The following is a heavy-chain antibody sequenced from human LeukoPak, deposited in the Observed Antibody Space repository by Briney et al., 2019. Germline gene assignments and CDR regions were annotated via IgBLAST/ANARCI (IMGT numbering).Heavy chain of an antibody. J-gene: IGHJ3*02. D-gene: IGHD3-22*01. CDR2: ISSSSSYI. CDR3: ARVVPQSSGYYHYAFDI. CDR1: GFTFSSYS. Sequence: GGSLRLSCAASGFTFSSYSMNWVRQAPGKGLEWVSSISSSSSYIYYADSVKGRFTISKDNAKNSLYLQMNSLRAEDTAVYYCARVVPQSSGYYHYAFDIWGQGTMVTVSS. V-gene: IGHV3-21*01.